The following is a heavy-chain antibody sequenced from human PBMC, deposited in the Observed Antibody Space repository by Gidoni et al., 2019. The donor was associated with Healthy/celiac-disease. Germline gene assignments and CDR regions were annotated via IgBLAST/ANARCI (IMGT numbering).Heavy chain of an antibody. D-gene: IGHD6-13*01. CDR3: ARGARSSWYDY. CDR2: INHSGSN. V-gene: IGHV4-34*01. CDR1: GGSFSGYY. J-gene: IGHJ4*02. Sequence: QVQLQQWGAGLLKPSETLSLTCAVYGGSFSGYYWSWIRQPPGKGLEWIGEINHSGSNNYNPSLKSRVTISVDTSKNQFSLKLSSVTAADTAVYYCARGARSSWYDYWGQGTLVTVSS.